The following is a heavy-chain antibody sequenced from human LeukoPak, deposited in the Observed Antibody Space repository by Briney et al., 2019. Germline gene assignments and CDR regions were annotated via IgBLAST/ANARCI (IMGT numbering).Heavy chain of an antibody. CDR1: GGSISSYY. V-gene: IGHV4-59*01. CDR3: DGPSYDNSGVH. J-gene: IGHJ4*02. Sequence: SETLSLTCTVSGGSISSYYWSWVRQPPGKGVEGIGYIYYRGSTNYNPSLKSRVTISVDPSKNQFSLKRSSVTAADTAVYYCDGPSYDNSGVHWGQGTLVTVSS. D-gene: IGHD3-22*01. CDR2: IYYRGST.